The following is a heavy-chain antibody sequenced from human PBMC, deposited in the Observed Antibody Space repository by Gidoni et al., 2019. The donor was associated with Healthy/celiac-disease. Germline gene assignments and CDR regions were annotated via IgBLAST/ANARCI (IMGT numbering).Heavy chain of an antibody. Sequence: QVQLVESGGGVVQPGRSLRPSCAASGFTFSSYGMHWVRQAPGKGLEWVAVIWYDGSNKYDADSVKGRFTISRDNSKNTLYLQMNSLRAEDTAVYYCARGWDGDYDDLRAFDIWGQGTMVTVSS. V-gene: IGHV3-33*01. D-gene: IGHD4-17*01. CDR1: GFTFSSYG. CDR2: IWYDGSNK. J-gene: IGHJ3*02. CDR3: ARGWDGDYDDLRAFDI.